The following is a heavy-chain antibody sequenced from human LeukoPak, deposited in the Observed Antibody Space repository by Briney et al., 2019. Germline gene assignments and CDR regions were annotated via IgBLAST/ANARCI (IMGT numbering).Heavy chain of an antibody. CDR3: AREVYVRYGSGSSHGMDV. J-gene: IGHJ6*02. CDR1: GYTFTSYY. D-gene: IGHD3-10*01. Sequence: ASVKVSCKASGYTFTSYYMHWVRQAPGQGLEWMGIINPSGGSTSYAQKFQGRVTMTRDTSTSTVYMELSSLRSEDTAVYYCAREVYVRYGSGSSHGMDVWGQGTTVTVSS. V-gene: IGHV1-46*01. CDR2: INPSGGST.